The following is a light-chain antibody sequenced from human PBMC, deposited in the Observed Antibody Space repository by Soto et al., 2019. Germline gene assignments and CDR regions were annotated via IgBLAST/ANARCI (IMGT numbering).Light chain of an antibody. CDR2: DTT. Sequence: VVTQEPSLTVSPGGTVTLTCGCSTGAVTNGHYPYWFQQKPGQAPRTLIYDTTNRHSWTPARFSGSLLGGKAALTLSGAQPEDEAEYYCLLSYNGPYVFGTGSKVTVL. CDR1: TGAVTNGHY. V-gene: IGLV7-46*01. CDR3: LLSYNGPYV. J-gene: IGLJ1*01.